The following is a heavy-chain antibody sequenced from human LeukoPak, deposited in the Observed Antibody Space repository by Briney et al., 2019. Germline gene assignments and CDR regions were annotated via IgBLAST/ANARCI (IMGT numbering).Heavy chain of an antibody. CDR2: IRYNGNNQ. CDR3: AKDSAFYYIDV. CDR1: GFTFNNYV. V-gene: IGHV3-30*02. D-gene: IGHD3-10*01. Sequence: GGSLRLSCAASGFTFNNYVMHRGRRAPGKGLEWVAFIRYNGNNQYYADSVKGRFTISRDNSKNTLYLQMNSQKGDDTAVYYCAKDSAFYYIDVWGKGTTVIVPS. J-gene: IGHJ6*03.